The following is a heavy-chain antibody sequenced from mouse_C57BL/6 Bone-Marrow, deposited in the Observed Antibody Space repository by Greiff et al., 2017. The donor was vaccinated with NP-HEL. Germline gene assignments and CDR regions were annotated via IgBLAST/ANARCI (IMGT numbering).Heavy chain of an antibody. CDR3: ARTTTVVAFDY. CDR2: IYPGGGYT. Sequence: QVQLQQSGAELVRPGTSVKMSCKASGYTFTNYWIGWAKQRPGHGLEWIGDIYPGGGYTNYTEKFKGKATLTADKSSSTAYMQFSSLTSEDSAIYYCARTTTVVAFDYWGQGTTLTVSS. CDR1: GYTFTNYW. V-gene: IGHV1-63*01. J-gene: IGHJ2*01. D-gene: IGHD1-1*01.